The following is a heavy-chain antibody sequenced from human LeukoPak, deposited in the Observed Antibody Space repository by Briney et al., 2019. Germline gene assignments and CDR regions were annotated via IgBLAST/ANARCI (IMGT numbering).Heavy chain of an antibody. D-gene: IGHD5-24*01. J-gene: IGHJ4*02. CDR3: ARTGGRWLLLGIRFDY. CDR2: INPSGGTT. Sequence: ASVKVSCKASGYTFTSYHMHWVRQAPGQGLEWMGIINPSGGTTNYAQKFRGRVTMTRDMSTSTVYMELSSLRSDDTAVYYCARTGGRWLLLGIRFDYWGQGTLVTVSS. V-gene: IGHV1-46*01. CDR1: GYTFTSYH.